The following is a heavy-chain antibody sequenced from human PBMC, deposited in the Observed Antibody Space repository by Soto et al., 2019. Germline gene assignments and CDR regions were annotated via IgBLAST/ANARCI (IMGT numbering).Heavy chain of an antibody. J-gene: IGHJ4*02. CDR3: ARHTPAISISDH. CDR1: GGSISSSSYY. CDR2: IYYSGST. Sequence: QLQLQESGPGLVKPSETLSLTCTVSGGSISSSSYYWGWIRQPPGKGLEWIGSIYYSGSTYYNPSHKNRDTLSVYTSKNQFSLKLSSVTAEDTAVYYCARHTPAISISDHWGQGTLVTVSS. V-gene: IGHV4-39*01. D-gene: IGHD2-15*01.